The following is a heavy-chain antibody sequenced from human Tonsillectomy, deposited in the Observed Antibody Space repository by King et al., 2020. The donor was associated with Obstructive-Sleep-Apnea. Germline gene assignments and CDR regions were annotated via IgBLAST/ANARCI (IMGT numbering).Heavy chain of an antibody. CDR2: IYPSGTT. J-gene: IGHJ4*02. CDR3: ARQYDFWSGFDY. Sequence: QLQESGSGLVKPSQTLSLTCAVSYGSISSGGYSWNWIRQPPGKGLEWIGYIYPSGTTYYNPSLKSRVTISVDRSKNQFSLRLTSVTAADTAVYYCARQYDFWSGFDYWGQGSLVTVSS. D-gene: IGHD3-3*01. V-gene: IGHV4-30-2*01. CDR1: YGSISSGGYS.